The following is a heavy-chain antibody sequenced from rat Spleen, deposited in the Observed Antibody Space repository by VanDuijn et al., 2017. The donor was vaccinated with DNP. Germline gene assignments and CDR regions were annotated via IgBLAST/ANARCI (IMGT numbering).Heavy chain of an antibody. D-gene: IGHD5-1*01. CDR1: GYSITSSFR. CDR3: AIQLGVFDY. J-gene: IGHJ2*01. V-gene: IGHV3-3*01. Sequence: EVQLQESGPGLVKPSQSLSLTCSVTGYSITSSFRWSWIRKFPGDKLEWMGYINGAGSTNYNPSLKSRISIPRDTSKNQFFLQINSVTTEDTATYYCAIQLGVFDYWGQGVMVSVSS. CDR2: INGAGST.